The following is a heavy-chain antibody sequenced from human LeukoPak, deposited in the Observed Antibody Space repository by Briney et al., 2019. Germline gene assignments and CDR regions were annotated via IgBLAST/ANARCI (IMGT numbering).Heavy chain of an antibody. V-gene: IGHV1-18*01. D-gene: IGHD3-16*01. J-gene: IGHJ5*02. CDR3: ARHYDYVWGHLDWFDP. CDR1: GYTFTNYG. Sequence: GASVKVSCKASGYTFTNYGIHWVRQAPGQGLEWMGWISAYSGNTNYAQKLQGRVTMTTDTSTSTAYMELRSLRSDDTAVYYCARHYDYVWGHLDWFDPWGQGTLVTVSS. CDR2: ISAYSGNT.